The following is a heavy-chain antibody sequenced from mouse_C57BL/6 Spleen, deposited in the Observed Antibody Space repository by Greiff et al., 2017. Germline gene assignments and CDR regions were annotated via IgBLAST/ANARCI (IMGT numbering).Heavy chain of an antibody. CDR1: GFTFSSYA. D-gene: IGHD1-1*01. Sequence: EVKLVESGGGLVKPGGSLKLSCAASGFTFSSYAMSWVRQNPEQRLEWVATISDGGSYTYYPANVKGRFTISRDNAKNNLYLQMSHLKSEDTAMYYCAREATVVATPVDYWGQGTPLTVSS. V-gene: IGHV5-4*01. CDR2: ISDGGSYT. J-gene: IGHJ2*01. CDR3: AREATVVATPVDY.